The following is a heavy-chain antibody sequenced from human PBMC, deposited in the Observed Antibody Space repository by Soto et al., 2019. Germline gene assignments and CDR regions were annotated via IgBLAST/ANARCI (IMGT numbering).Heavy chain of an antibody. J-gene: IGHJ5*02. CDR2: IYWGDDK. V-gene: IGHV2-5*02. Sequence: SGPTLVHPTQTLTLTCTFSGFSLSTSGGGVGWIRQPPGKALEWLALIYWGDDKRYSPSLKSRLTITKDTSKNQVVLTMTNMDPVDTAKYYCAYTRGDTAMALGAFDPWGQGTLVTVSS. D-gene: IGHD5-18*01. CDR3: AYTRGDTAMALGAFDP. CDR1: GFSLSTSGGG.